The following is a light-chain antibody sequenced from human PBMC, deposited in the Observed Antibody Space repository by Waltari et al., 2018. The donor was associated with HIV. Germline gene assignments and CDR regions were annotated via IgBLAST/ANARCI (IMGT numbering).Light chain of an antibody. Sequence: QSVLTQPHSTSGTPGQTVTISCSGTRSDIGTNYVYWYQHVPGTAPKLLIYRNIQRPSGVPARFSGSKSGTSASLAISGLRSEDEAQYHCASWDDSLGGRWVFGGGTKLTVL. CDR3: ASWDDSLGGRWV. V-gene: IGLV1-47*01. CDR1: RSDIGTNY. J-gene: IGLJ3*02. CDR2: RNI.